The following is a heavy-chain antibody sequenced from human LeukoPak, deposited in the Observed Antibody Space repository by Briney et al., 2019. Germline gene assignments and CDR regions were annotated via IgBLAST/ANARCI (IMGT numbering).Heavy chain of an antibody. D-gene: IGHD6-19*01. CDR2: ISAYNGNT. Sequence: GSVKVSCKASGYTFTSYGISWVRQAPGQGLEWMGWISAYNGNTNYAQKLQGRVTMTTDTSTSTAYMELRSLRSDDTAVYYCARQYSSGWYGAEWSWFDPWGQGTLVTVSS. CDR3: ARQYSSGWYGAEWSWFDP. J-gene: IGHJ5*02. CDR1: GYTFTSYG. V-gene: IGHV1-18*01.